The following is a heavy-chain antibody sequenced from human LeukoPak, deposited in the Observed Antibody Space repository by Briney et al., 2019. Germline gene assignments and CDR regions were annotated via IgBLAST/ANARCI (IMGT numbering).Heavy chain of an antibody. D-gene: IGHD1-26*01. CDR1: GGSISSGDYY. Sequence: SETLSLTCTVSGGSISSGDYYWSWIRQPPGKGLEWIGYIYYSGSTYYNPSLKSRVTIPVDTSKNQFSLKLSSVTAADTAVYYCASTTLLNIYSGSWKLRYYFDYWGQGTLVTVSS. CDR3: ASTTLLNIYSGSWKLRYYFDY. J-gene: IGHJ4*02. V-gene: IGHV4-30-4*08. CDR2: IYYSGST.